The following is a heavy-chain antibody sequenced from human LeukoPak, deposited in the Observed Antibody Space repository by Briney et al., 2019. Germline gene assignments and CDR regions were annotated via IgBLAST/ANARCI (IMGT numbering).Heavy chain of an antibody. CDR3: AREWFPTMTTGHFDS. CDR1: GGSISSGGYY. V-gene: IGHV4-31*03. Sequence: SQTLSLTCTVSGGSISSGGYYWSWIRQHPGKGLEWIGYIYYSGSTYYNPSLKSRVTISVDTSKNQFSLKLSSVTAADTAVYYCAREWFPTMTTGHFDSWGQGTLVTVSS. D-gene: IGHD4-17*01. CDR2: IYYSGST. J-gene: IGHJ4*02.